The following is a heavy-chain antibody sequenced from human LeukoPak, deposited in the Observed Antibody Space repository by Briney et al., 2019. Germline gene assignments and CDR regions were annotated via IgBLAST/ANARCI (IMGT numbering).Heavy chain of an antibody. J-gene: IGHJ4*02. D-gene: IGHD5-24*01. V-gene: IGHV5-51*01. CDR1: GYSFTSYW. Sequence: GESLKISCKGSGYSFTSYWIGWVRQMPGKGLEWMGIIYPGDSDTRYSPSFQGQVTISADKSISTAYLQWSSLKASDTAMYYCARRRLGRDGYNEDFDCWGQGTLVTVSS. CDR3: ARRRLGRDGYNEDFDC. CDR2: IYPGDSDT.